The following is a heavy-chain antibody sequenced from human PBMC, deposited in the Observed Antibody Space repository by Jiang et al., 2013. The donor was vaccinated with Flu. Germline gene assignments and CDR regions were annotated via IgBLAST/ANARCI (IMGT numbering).Heavy chain of an antibody. Sequence: SELKKPGASVKVSCKASGCTFTSYAMNWVRQAPGQGLEWMGWINTNTGNPTYAQGFTGRFVFSLDTSVSTAYLQISSLKAEDTAVYYCARDWVVPPRRGMDVWGQGTTVTVSS. CDR1: GCTFTSYA. D-gene: IGHD2-15*01. V-gene: IGHV7-4-1*02. J-gene: IGHJ6*02. CDR3: ARDWVVPPRRGMDV. CDR2: INTNTGNP.